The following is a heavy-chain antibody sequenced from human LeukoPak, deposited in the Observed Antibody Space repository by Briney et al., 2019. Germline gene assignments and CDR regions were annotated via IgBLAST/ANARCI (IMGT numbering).Heavy chain of an antibody. Sequence: GGSLRLSCAASGFTFSSYAMSWVRQAPGKGLEWVSAISGSGGSTYYADSVKGRFIISRDNSKNTLYLQMNSLRAEDTAAYYCANDGAYYDSSTDAFDIWGQGTMVTVSS. CDR1: GFTFSSYA. V-gene: IGHV3-23*01. CDR3: ANDGAYYDSSTDAFDI. CDR2: ISGSGGST. J-gene: IGHJ3*02. D-gene: IGHD3-22*01.